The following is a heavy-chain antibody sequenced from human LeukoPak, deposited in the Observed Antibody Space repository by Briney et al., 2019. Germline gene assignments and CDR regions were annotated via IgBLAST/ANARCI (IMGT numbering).Heavy chain of an antibody. CDR1: GYTFTSYD. D-gene: IGHD4-17*01. CDR2: MNPNSGNT. V-gene: IGHV1-8*01. CDR3: AKLTVTRWYYFDY. Sequence: ASVKVSCKASGYTFTSYDINWVRQATGQGLEWMGWMNPNSGNTGYAQKFQGRVTMTRNTSISTAYMELSSLRSEDTAVYYCAKLTVTRWYYFDYWGQGTLVTVSS. J-gene: IGHJ4*02.